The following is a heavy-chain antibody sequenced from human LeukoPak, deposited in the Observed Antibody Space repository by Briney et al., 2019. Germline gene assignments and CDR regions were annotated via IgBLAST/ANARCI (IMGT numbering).Heavy chain of an antibody. CDR1: GFTFTRYW. CDR2: VKQDGSEQ. D-gene: IGHD3-3*01. J-gene: IGHJ4*02. CDR3: ARVSRSGYYGEY. Sequence: PGGSLRLSCAASGFTFTRYWMAWVRQAPGKGLEWVANVKQDGSEQYHVDSVRGRFTMSRDNARNPLYLQMDSLRAEDTAVYYCARVSRSGYYGEYWGQGTPVTVSS. V-gene: IGHV3-7*01.